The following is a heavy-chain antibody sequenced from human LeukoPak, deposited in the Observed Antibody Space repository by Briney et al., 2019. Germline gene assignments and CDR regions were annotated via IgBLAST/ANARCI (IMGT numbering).Heavy chain of an antibody. V-gene: IGHV3-21*01. Sequence: GGSLRLSCAASGFSFGSYGMHWVRQAPGKGLEWVSAISGSGGSTYYADSVKGRFTISRDNAKNSLYLQMNSLRAEDTAVYYCARDPMDYWGQGTLVTVSS. J-gene: IGHJ4*02. CDR3: ARDPMDY. CDR2: ISGSGGST. CDR1: GFSFGSYG.